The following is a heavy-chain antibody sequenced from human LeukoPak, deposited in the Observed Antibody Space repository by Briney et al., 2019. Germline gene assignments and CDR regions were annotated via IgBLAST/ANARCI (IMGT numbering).Heavy chain of an antibody. J-gene: IGHJ3*02. V-gene: IGHV1-46*01. CDR1: GYTFTSYY. D-gene: IGHD1-20*01. CDR3: AWTITGTVDAFDI. Sequence: ASVKVSCKASGYTFTSYYMHWVRQAPGQGLEWMGIINPSGGSTGYAQMFQGRVTMTRDMSTSTVYMELSSLRSEDTAVYYCAWTITGTVDAFDIWGQGTMVTVSS. CDR2: INPSGGST.